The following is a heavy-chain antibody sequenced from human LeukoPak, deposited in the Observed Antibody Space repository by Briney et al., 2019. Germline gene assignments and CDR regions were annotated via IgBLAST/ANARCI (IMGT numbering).Heavy chain of an antibody. Sequence: GGSLRLSCAASGFTFSSYGMHWVRQAPGKGLEWVAVIWYDGSNKYYADSVKGRFTISRDNSKNTLYLQMNSLRVEDTAVYYCARGGDSNGSIRSAFDIWGQGTMVTVSS. CDR1: GFTFSSYG. CDR2: IWYDGSNK. CDR3: ARGGDSNGSIRSAFDI. J-gene: IGHJ3*02. V-gene: IGHV3-33*01. D-gene: IGHD3-22*01.